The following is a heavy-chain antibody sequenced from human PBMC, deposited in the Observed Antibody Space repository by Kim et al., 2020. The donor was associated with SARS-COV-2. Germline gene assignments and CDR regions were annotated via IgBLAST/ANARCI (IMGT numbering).Heavy chain of an antibody. J-gene: IGHJ4*02. CDR3: ASARDFWSGSKLDY. Sequence: GGSLRLSCAASGFTFDDYAMHWVRQAPGKGLEWVSLISGDGGSTYYADSVKGRFTISRDNSKNSLYLQMNSLRTEDTALYYCASARDFWSGSKLDYWGQGTLVTVSS. D-gene: IGHD3-3*01. CDR1: GFTFDDYA. V-gene: IGHV3-43*02. CDR2: ISGDGGST.